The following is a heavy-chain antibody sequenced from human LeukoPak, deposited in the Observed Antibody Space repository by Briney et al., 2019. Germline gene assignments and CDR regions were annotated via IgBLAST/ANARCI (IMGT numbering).Heavy chain of an antibody. CDR2: IYHTGTT. CDR1: GVSMSSSHW. J-gene: IGHJ4*02. V-gene: IGHV4-4*02. CDR3: ATYFYGNYAYYYFVI. D-gene: IGHD4-11*01. Sequence: SETLPLTFTFSGVSMSSSHWWSWARQPPGKGLEWIGEIYHTGTTNYASSLKSRITMSVDKSKNQFYLKVSSVTAADTAVYYCATYFYGNYAYYYFVICGRRTPVSVSS.